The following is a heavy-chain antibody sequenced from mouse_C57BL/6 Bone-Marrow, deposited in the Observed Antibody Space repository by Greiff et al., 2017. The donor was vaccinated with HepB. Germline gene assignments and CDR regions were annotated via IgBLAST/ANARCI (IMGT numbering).Heavy chain of an antibody. CDR1: GYTFTSYW. CDR3: ARFADGSSYD. D-gene: IGHD1-1*01. J-gene: IGHJ2*01. V-gene: IGHV1-64*01. CDR2: IHPNSGST. Sequence: VKLQQPGAELVKPGASVKLSCKASGYTFTSYWMHWVKQRPGQGLEWIGMIHPNSGSTNYNEKFKSKATLTVDKSSSTAYMQLSSLTSEDSAVYYCARFADGSSYDWGQGTTLTVSS.